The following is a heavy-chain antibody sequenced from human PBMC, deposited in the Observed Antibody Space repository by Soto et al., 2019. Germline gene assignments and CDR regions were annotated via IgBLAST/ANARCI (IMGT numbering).Heavy chain of an antibody. V-gene: IGHV3-23*01. CDR1: GSTFSSYT. J-gene: IGHJ4*02. CDR2: SSDRRTGNT. D-gene: IGHD2-21*02. CDR3: TTWLTAHFDY. Sequence: PGGSLRLSCAASGSTFSSYTLNWVRRAPGKGLEWVATSSDRRTGNTHYSDSVRGRFTLSRDYSRNILFLQMGSLRADDTALYYCTTWLTAHFDYWGRGTQVTVSS.